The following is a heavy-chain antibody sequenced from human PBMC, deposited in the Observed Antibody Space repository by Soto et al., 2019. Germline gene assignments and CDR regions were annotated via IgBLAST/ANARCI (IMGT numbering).Heavy chain of an antibody. CDR2: IIPIVETP. D-gene: IGHD3-22*01. CDR3: ARLSRPNYYDTSGFFKDNWFDP. CDR1: GGTFNSYD. J-gene: IGHJ5*02. V-gene: IGHV1-69*13. Sequence: SVEVSCKASGGTFNSYDINWVRQAPGQGLEWMGGIIPIVETPKYAQKFQGRVTITADESTNTAYMELSSLRSEDTAMYYCARLSRPNYYDTSGFFKDNWFDPWGQGTLVTVSS.